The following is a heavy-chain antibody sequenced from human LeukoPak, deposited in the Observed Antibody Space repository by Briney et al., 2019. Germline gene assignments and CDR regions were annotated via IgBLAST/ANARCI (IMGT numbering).Heavy chain of an antibody. V-gene: IGHV3-21*04. CDR1: GFTFSSYS. Sequence: GGSLRLSCAASGFTFSSYSMNWVRQAPWKGLEWVSSISSSSSYIYYADSVKGRFTISRDNAKNSLYLQMNSLRAEDTAVYYCAKGSEKGGVIAAGGYWGQGTLVTVSS. J-gene: IGHJ4*02. CDR2: ISSSSSYI. D-gene: IGHD6-13*01. CDR3: AKGSEKGGVIAAGGY.